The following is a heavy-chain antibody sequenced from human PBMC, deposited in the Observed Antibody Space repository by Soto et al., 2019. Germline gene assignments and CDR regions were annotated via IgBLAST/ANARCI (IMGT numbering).Heavy chain of an antibody. CDR1: GLIFSGYS. D-gene: IGHD4-17*01. CDR3: AGYGDYPFDY. J-gene: IGHJ4*02. Sequence: GGSLRLSCAVSGLIFSGYSMNWVRQAPGKGLEWVSYIGSTSSPIYYADSVQGRFTISRDNAKNSLYLQMDSLRDEDTAVYYCAGYGDYPFDYWGQGTLVTVSS. CDR2: IGSTSSPI. V-gene: IGHV3-48*02.